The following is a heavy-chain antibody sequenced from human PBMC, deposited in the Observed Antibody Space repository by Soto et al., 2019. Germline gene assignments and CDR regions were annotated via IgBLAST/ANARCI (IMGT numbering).Heavy chain of an antibody. Sequence: EVLLVESGGGLVKPGGSPRLSCAASGFTFSSYSMNWVRQAPGKGLEWVSSFSGRSNYIYYADSVKGRFTISRDNAKNSLYLQMNSLRAEDTAVYYCARDRNYDFWSGYYSHNYYYMDVWGKGTTVTVSS. J-gene: IGHJ6*03. CDR1: GFTFSSYS. CDR2: FSGRSNYI. CDR3: ARDRNYDFWSGYYSHNYYYMDV. D-gene: IGHD3-3*01. V-gene: IGHV3-21*01.